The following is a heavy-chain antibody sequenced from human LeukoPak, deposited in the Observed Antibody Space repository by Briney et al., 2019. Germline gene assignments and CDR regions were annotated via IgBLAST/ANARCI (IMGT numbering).Heavy chain of an antibody. CDR2: ISGSGRST. J-gene: IGHJ4*02. D-gene: IGHD6-25*01. CDR1: ASSFSSDS. CDR3: AKDPNVAADY. Sequence: GGSRRLSCAAAASSFSSDSMSCVRPPAEEVLGVVSAISGSGRSTSYAVYEQGRFTIARANTKITLYLQMHSLRAADTAVYYCAKDPNVAADYWGQGTTVTVSS. V-gene: IGHV3-23*01.